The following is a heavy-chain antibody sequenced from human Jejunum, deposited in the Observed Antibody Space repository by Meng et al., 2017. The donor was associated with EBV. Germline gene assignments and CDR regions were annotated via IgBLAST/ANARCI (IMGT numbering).Heavy chain of an antibody. CDR1: GASISSSHW. CDR3: ATSMSGYSYGYS. D-gene: IGHD5-12*01. CDR2: IYYTGRT. Sequence: QVQVQESGPGLVQPSGTLPLTCAVSGASISSSHWWSWVRQAPGEGLEWIGEIYYTGRTNYNPSLKSRVSMSIDKSKNQFSLNLNSVTVADTAVYYCATSMSGYSYGYSWGQGTLVTVSS. J-gene: IGHJ5*02. V-gene: IGHV4-4*02.